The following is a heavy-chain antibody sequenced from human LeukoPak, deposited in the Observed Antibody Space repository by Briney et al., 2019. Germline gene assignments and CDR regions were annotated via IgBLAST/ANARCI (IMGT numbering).Heavy chain of an antibody. Sequence: GESLKISCKASGYSCNYYWIVWVRQMSGKGLEWFGIIYPGDSDTRYNPSFQGQVTISADKSIGTAYLQLNSLKDSDSAMYYCARPLIQSGYSSSWYFHYWGQGTPVTVSS. V-gene: IGHV5-51*01. CDR2: IYPGDSDT. J-gene: IGHJ4*02. CDR3: ARPLIQSGYSSSWYFHY. D-gene: IGHD6-13*01. CDR1: GYSCNYYW.